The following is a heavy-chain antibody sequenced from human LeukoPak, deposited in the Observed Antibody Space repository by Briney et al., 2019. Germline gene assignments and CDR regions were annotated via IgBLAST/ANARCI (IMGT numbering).Heavy chain of an antibody. V-gene: IGHV4-39*01. CDR2: IYYSGST. D-gene: IGHD6-13*01. J-gene: IGHJ4*02. CDR1: GGSISSSSYY. Sequence: NPSETLSLTCTVSGGSISSSSYYWGWIRQPPGKGLEWIGSIYYSGSTYYNPSLKGRVTISVDTSKNQFSLKVSSGTAADTAVYYCARHEWQQLVKFDYWGQGALVTVSS. CDR3: ARHEWQQLVKFDY.